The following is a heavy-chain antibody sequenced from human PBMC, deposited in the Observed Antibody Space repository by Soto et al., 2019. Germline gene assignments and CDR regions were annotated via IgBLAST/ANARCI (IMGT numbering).Heavy chain of an antibody. CDR1: GYTFTNYG. D-gene: IGHD1-26*01. V-gene: IGHV1-18*01. CDR3: ARVGATTGKTSNDY. CDR2: ISAYSGNT. J-gene: IGHJ4*02. Sequence: QLQLVQSGGEVKKPGASVKVSCKASGYTFTNYGISWVRQAPGQGLEWMGWISAYSGNTNYAQKFQGRVTMTTDTSTSTAYMELRSLRSDDTAVYYCARVGATTGKTSNDYWGQGTPVTLSS.